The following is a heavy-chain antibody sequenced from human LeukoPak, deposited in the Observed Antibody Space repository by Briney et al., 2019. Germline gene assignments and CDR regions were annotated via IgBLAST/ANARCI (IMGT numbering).Heavy chain of an antibody. CDR3: ARDSLLRGSGWDYWYFDL. Sequence: SETLTLTCTVSGGSVSNGSYYWSWIRQPPGKGLEWIGNMHYSGSTNYNPSLKSRVTISVDTSMNQFSLLLTSATAADTAVYYCARDSLLRGSGWDYWYFDLWGRGTLVTVSS. J-gene: IGHJ2*01. CDR1: GGSVSNGSYY. CDR2: MHYSGST. D-gene: IGHD6-25*01. V-gene: IGHV4-61*01.